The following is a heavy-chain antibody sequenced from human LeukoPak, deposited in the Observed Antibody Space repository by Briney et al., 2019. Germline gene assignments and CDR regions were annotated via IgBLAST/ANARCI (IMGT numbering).Heavy chain of an antibody. V-gene: IGHV4-59*01. CDR2: ISYGNT. Sequence: SETLSLTCSVAGGSISTYYWNWIRQTPGKGLEWIGHISYGNTDYNPSLKSRVTISVDKSKNQFSLRLSSVTAADTAVYYCARVRTGHNWFDPWGQGTLVTVSS. CDR1: GGSISTYY. J-gene: IGHJ5*02. CDR3: ARVRTGHNWFDP. D-gene: IGHD3/OR15-3a*01.